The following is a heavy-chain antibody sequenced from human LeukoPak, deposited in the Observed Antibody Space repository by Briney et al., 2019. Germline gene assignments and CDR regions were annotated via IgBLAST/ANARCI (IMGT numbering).Heavy chain of an antibody. D-gene: IGHD5-24*01. J-gene: IGHJ4*02. CDR2: MSGSSGST. Sequence: GGSLRLSCAASGFTFSSYAMSWVRQAPGKGLEWVSAMSGSSGSTYYADSVKGRFTISRDNSKNTLYLQMNSLRAEDTAVYFCARSRDGYKRFDSWGQGTLVTVSS. CDR1: GFTFSSYA. CDR3: ARSRDGYKRFDS. V-gene: IGHV3-23*01.